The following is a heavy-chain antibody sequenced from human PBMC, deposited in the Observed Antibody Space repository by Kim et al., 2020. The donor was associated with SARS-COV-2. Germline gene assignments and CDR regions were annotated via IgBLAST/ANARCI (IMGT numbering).Heavy chain of an antibody. V-gene: IGHV3-23*01. D-gene: IGHD1-1*01. J-gene: IGHJ4*02. Sequence: AESAKGRFAITGGKSKKTMYLQMNSLRAEDTALYYCAKGESNNLSFLDYWGQGTLVTVSS. CDR3: AKGESNNLSFLDY.